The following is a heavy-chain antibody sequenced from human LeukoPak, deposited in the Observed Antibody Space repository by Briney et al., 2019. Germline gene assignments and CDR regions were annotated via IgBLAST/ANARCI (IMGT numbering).Heavy chain of an antibody. CDR1: GGTFSSYA. CDR2: IIPIFGTA. D-gene: IGHD3-22*01. CDR3: ARDLGGPYYYDSSDY. J-gene: IGHJ4*02. Sequence: GASVKVSCKASGGTFSSYAISWVRQAPGQGLEWMGGIIPIFGTANYAQKFQGRVTITADKSTSTAYMELSSLRSEDTAVYYCARDLGGPYYYDSSDYWGQGTLVTVSS. V-gene: IGHV1-69*06.